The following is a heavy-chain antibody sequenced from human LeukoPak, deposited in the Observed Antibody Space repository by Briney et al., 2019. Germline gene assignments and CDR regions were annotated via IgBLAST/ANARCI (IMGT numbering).Heavy chain of an antibody. D-gene: IGHD5-24*01. CDR3: ATVRRDGYNFDY. J-gene: IGHJ4*02. CDR2: FDPEDGET. Sequence: ASVKVSCKVSGYTLTELSMHWVRQAPGKGLEWMGGFDPEDGETIYAQKFQGRVTMTEDTFTDTAYMELSSLRSEDTAVYYCATVRRDGYNFDYWGQGTLVTVSS. CDR1: GYTLTELS. V-gene: IGHV1-24*01.